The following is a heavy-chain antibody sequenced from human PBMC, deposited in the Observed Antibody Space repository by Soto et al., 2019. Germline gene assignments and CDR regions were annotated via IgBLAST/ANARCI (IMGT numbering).Heavy chain of an antibody. CDR1: GFSLSTSGVG. CDR2: IYWDDDK. J-gene: IGHJ5*02. CDR3: AHSLYDYVWGTNWFDP. Sequence: QITLKESGPTLVKPTQTLTLTCTFSGFSLSTSGVGVGWIRQPPGKALEWLALIYWDDDKRYSPSLKSRLTSTKYTSKNQVVLTITNMDPVDTATYYCAHSLYDYVWGTNWFDPWGQGTLVTVSS. D-gene: IGHD3-16*01. V-gene: IGHV2-5*02.